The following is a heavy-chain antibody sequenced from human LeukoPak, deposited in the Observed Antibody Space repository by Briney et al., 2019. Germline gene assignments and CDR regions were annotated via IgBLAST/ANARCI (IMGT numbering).Heavy chain of an antibody. CDR1: GFTFSSYA. Sequence: PGASLRLSCAASGFTFSSYAMHWVRQAPGKGLEWVAVISYDGSNKYYADSVKGRFTISRDNSKNTLYLQMNSLRAEDTAVYYCARDSRAAGLAFDYWGQGTLVTVSS. J-gene: IGHJ4*02. CDR3: ARDSRAAGLAFDY. D-gene: IGHD3-10*01. V-gene: IGHV3-30*04. CDR2: ISYDGSNK.